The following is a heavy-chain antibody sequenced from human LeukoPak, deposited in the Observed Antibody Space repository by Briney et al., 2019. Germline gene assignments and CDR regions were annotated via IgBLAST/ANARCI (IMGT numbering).Heavy chain of an antibody. V-gene: IGHV4-39*02. J-gene: IGHJ4*02. CDR1: GGSIRSNGYF. CDR3: ARERTYYFDY. CDR2: VSYSGTT. Sequence: SETLSLTCTVSGGSIRSNGYFWSWIRQPPGKGLEWIATVSYSGTTYYNPSLKSRVTMSVDTSTNHFSLKLSSMTAADTAVYYCARERTYYFDYWGQGTQVTVSS.